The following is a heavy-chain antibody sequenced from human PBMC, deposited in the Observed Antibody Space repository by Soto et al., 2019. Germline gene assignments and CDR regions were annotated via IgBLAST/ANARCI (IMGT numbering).Heavy chain of an antibody. CDR2: IYYSGST. CDR1: GGSISSYY. V-gene: IGHV4-59*01. Sequence: SETLSLTCTVSGGSISSYYWSWIRQPPGKGLEWIGYIYYSGSTNYNPSLKSRVTISVDTSKNQFSLKLSSVTAADTAVYYCARDNRGWQQLVVGEASGWFDPWGQGTLVTVSS. CDR3: ARDNRGWQQLVVGEASGWFDP. J-gene: IGHJ5*02. D-gene: IGHD6-13*01.